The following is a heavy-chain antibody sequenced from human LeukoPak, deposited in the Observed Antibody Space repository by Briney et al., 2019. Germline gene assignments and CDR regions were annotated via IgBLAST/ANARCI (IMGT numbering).Heavy chain of an antibody. CDR3: ARAGGIPTSALDLGY. J-gene: IGHJ4*02. V-gene: IGHV4-59*11. CDR2: IHYSGST. CDR1: GASISSHY. Sequence: PSETLSLTCTVSGASISSHYWSWIRQPPGKGLEWIGYIHYSGSTNYNPSLKSRVTISIDTSKNQLSLTLNSVTSADTAVYYCARAGGIPTSALDLGYWGQGTLVTVSS. D-gene: IGHD6-13*01.